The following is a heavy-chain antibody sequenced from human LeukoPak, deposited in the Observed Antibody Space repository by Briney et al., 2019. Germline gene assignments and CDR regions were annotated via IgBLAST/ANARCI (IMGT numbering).Heavy chain of an antibody. CDR2: ISYDGSNK. Sequence: QPGRSLRLSCAASGFTFSSYAMHWVRQAPGKGLEWVAVISYDGSNKYYADSVKGRFTISRDNSKNTLYLQMNSLRAEDTAVYYCARDPLTYYYDSSGYYYFDYWGQGTLVTVSS. D-gene: IGHD3-22*01. J-gene: IGHJ4*02. V-gene: IGHV3-30-3*01. CDR1: GFTFSSYA. CDR3: ARDPLTYYYDSSGYYYFDY.